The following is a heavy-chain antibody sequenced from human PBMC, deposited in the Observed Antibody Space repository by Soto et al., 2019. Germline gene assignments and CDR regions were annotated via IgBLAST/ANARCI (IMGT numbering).Heavy chain of an antibody. CDR1: GFTFSSYG. J-gene: IGHJ4*02. Sequence: QVQLVESGGGVVQPWRSLRLSCAASGFTFSSYGMHWVRQAPGKGLEWVAVISYDGSNKYYADSVKGRFTISRDNSKNTLYLQMNSLRAEDTAVYYCANLIGRLNGSGRTDWGQGTLVTVSS. V-gene: IGHV3-30*18. D-gene: IGHD3-10*01. CDR2: ISYDGSNK. CDR3: ANLIGRLNGSGRTD.